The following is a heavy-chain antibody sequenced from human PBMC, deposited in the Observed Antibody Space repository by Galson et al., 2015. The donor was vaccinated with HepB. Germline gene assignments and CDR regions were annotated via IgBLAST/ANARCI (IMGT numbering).Heavy chain of an antibody. D-gene: IGHD2-15*01. J-gene: IGHJ3*02. CDR2: IYPGDSDT. CDR3: ASGNYSWAFDI. V-gene: IGHV5-51*01. Sequence: SGYSFTSYWIGWVRQMPGKGLEWMGIIYPGDSDTRYSPSFQGQVTISADKSIPTAYLQWSSLKASDTAVYYCASGNYSWAFDIWGQGTMVTVSS. CDR1: GYSFTSYW.